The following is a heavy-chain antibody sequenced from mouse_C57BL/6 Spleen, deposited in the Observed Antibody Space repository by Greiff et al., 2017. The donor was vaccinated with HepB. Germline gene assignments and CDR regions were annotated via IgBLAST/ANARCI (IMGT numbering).Heavy chain of an antibody. CDR3: ARGPTTTVVGYYFDY. CDR1: GFNIKNTY. V-gene: IGHV14-3*01. CDR2: IDPANGNT. D-gene: IGHD1-1*01. Sequence: VQLKQSVAELVRPGASVKLSCTASGFNIKNTYMHWVKQRPEQGLEWIGRIDPANGNTKYAPKFQGKATITADTSSNTAYLQLSSLTSEDTAIYYCARGPTTTVVGYYFDYWGQGTTLTVSS. J-gene: IGHJ2*01.